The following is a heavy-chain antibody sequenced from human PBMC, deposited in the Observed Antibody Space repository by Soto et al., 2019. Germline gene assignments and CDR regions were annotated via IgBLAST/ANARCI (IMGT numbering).Heavy chain of an antibody. V-gene: IGHV4-39*01. CDR1: GGSISSSSYY. Sequence: PSETLSLTCTVSGGSISSSSYYWGWIRQPPGKGLEWIGSIYYSGSTYYNPSLKSRVTISVDTSKNQFSLKLSSVTAADTAVYYCARLANLRFLEWLYIYYWGQGTLVTVSS. D-gene: IGHD3-3*01. CDR2: IYYSGST. J-gene: IGHJ4*02. CDR3: ARLANLRFLEWLYIYY.